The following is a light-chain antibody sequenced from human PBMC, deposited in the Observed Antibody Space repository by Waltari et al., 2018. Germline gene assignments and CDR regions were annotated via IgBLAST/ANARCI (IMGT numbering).Light chain of an antibody. V-gene: IGKV1-16*02. CDR1: QDISNY. CDR2: GAS. CDR3: QQYDSFPRT. Sequence: DIQMTQSPSSLSASVGDRVTITCRASQDISNYLAWLQQKPGKAPKSLIYGASSLQSGVATNISGSGSRTDFTLTISSLQPEDFATYYCQQYDSFPRTFGQGTKVEIK. J-gene: IGKJ1*01.